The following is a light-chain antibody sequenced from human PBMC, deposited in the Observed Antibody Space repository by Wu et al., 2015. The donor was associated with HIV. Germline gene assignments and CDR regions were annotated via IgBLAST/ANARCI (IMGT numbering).Light chain of an antibody. CDR3: QQHRNWPLT. Sequence: EIVLTQSPATLSFSPGETATLSCRASQSVSSALAWYQKRPGQSPRLLMYDASSRATGIPARFSGSGSATDFTLTTSSLEPEDSAIYYCQQHRNWPLTFGQGTRLDIK. CDR1: QSVSSA. CDR2: DAS. J-gene: IGKJ5*01. V-gene: IGKV3-11*01.